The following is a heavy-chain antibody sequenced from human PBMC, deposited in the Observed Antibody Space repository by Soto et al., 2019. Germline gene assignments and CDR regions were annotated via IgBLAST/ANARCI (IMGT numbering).Heavy chain of an antibody. V-gene: IGHV3-30-3*01. Sequence: QVQLVESGGGVVQPGRSLRLSCAASGFTFSSYAMHWVRQAPGKGLEWVAVISYDGSNKYYADSVKGRFTISRDNSKNTLYLQMNRLRAEDTAVYYCARDGLAAAATYSSRSTYYYYGMDVWGQGTTVTVSS. J-gene: IGHJ6*02. CDR3: ARDGLAAAATYSSRSTYYYYGMDV. D-gene: IGHD6-13*01. CDR2: ISYDGSNK. CDR1: GFTFSSYA.